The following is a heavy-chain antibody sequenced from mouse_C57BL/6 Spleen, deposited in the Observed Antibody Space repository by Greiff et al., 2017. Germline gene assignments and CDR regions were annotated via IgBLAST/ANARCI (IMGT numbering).Heavy chain of an antibody. J-gene: IGHJ2*01. CDR3: ASFTTVVADFDY. CDR1: GFTFSSYG. V-gene: IGHV5-6*01. Sequence: EVKLVESGGDLVKPGGSLKLSCAASGFTFSSYGMSWVRQTPDKRLEWVATISSGGSYTYYPDSVKGRFTISRDNAKNTLYLQMSSLKSEDTAMYYCASFTTVVADFDYWGQGTTLTVSS. CDR2: ISSGGSYT. D-gene: IGHD1-1*01.